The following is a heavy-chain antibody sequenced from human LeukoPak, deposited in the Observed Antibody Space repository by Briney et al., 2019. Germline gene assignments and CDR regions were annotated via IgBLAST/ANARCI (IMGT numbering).Heavy chain of an antibody. Sequence: GASVKVSCKASGYTFTSYGISWVRQAPGQGLEWMGWISAYNGNTNHAQKLQGRVTMTTDTSTSTAYMELRSLRSDDTAVYYCARSGYSYGYGYYYYGMDVWGQGTTVTVSS. D-gene: IGHD5-18*01. CDR1: GYTFTSYG. J-gene: IGHJ6*02. V-gene: IGHV1-18*01. CDR2: ISAYNGNT. CDR3: ARSGYSYGYGYYYYGMDV.